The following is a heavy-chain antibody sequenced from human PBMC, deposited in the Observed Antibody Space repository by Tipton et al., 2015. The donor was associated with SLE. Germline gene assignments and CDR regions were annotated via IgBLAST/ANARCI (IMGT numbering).Heavy chain of an antibody. CDR2: IHYRRNT. J-gene: IGHJ4*02. Sequence: GLVKPSQTLSLTCTVSGDSISSGGYYWSWIRQHLGKGLEYIGYIHYRRNTYYNPSLRSRVFISVDTSKNQFSLKLSSVTAADTAVYYCARGRGMYGYWGQGTLVTVSS. CDR3: ARGRGMYGY. V-gene: IGHV4-31*03. CDR1: GDSISSGGYY. D-gene: IGHD2-8*01.